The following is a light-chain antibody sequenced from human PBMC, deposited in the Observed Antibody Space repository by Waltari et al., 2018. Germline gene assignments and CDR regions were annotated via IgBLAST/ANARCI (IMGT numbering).Light chain of an antibody. CDR1: QSVLYSSNNKKY. CDR2: WAS. J-gene: IGKJ2*01. V-gene: IGKV4-1*01. CDR3: QQYYSTPYT. Sequence: DIVMTQSPDSLDVSLGERATINCKSSQSVLYSSNNKKYLAWYQQKPGQPPTLLIYWASTREAGVPDRFSGSGSGTDFTLTISSLQAEDVAVYYCQQYYSTPYTFGQGTKLEIK.